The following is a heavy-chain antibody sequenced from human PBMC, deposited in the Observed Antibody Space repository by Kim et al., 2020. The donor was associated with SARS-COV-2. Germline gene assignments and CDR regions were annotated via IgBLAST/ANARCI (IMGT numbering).Heavy chain of an antibody. J-gene: IGHJ6*02. V-gene: IGHV1-46*01. Sequence: GSVKVSCKASGYTFTSYYMHWVRQAPGQGLEWMGIINPSGGSTSYAQKFQGRVTMTRDTSTTTVYMELSSLRSEDTAVYYCARDLSRAAAGTFSGDYYYGMDVWGQGTTVTVSS. D-gene: IGHD6-13*01. CDR3: ARDLSRAAAGTFSGDYYYGMDV. CDR2: INPSGGST. CDR1: GYTFTSYY.